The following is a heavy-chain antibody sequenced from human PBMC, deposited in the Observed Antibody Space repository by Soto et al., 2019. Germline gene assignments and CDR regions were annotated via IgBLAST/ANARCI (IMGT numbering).Heavy chain of an antibody. CDR2: INHSGST. V-gene: IGHV4-34*01. CDR3: AIAVMVTAISLDY. D-gene: IGHD2-21*02. Sequence: PSETLSRTGAVYGGSSSGYYWSWIRQPPGKGLEWIGEINHSGSTNYNPSLKSRVTISVDTSKNQFSLKLSSVTAAHTAVYYRAIAVMVTAISLDYWRQGTPVT. J-gene: IGHJ4*02. CDR1: GGSSSGYY.